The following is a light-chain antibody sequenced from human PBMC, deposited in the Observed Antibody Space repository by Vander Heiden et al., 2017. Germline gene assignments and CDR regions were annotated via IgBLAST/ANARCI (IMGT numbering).Light chain of an antibody. Sequence: EIVMTQSPATLSVSPAERATLSCGTSHSACRNIAMYQHRPSQAPRLLIHGSSTSATSSPARFSCSGSWTEFTLTISSPQSEDFSVYYCHQYNNWPPMYTFGQGTKLEIK. CDR1: HSACRN. V-gene: IGKV3-15*01. J-gene: IGKJ2*01. CDR3: HQYNNWPPMYT. CDR2: GSS.